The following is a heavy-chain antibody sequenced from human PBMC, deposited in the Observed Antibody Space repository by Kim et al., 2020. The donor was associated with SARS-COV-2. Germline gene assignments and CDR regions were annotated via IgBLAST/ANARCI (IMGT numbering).Heavy chain of an antibody. V-gene: IGHV4-4*02. CDR1: GASVSSANW. D-gene: IGHD3-10*01. Sequence: SETLSLTCAVSGASVSSANWWTWGRQSPKKGLEWIGEISHSGNTNYNPSLKSRVTISIDKSKNQFSLKLSSMTAADTAVYYCARDWGMVQGVLEYWGQGT. J-gene: IGHJ4*02. CDR3: ARDWGMVQGVLEY. CDR2: ISHSGNT.